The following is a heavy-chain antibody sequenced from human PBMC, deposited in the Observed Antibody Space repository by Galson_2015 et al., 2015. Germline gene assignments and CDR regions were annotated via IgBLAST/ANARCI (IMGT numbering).Heavy chain of an antibody. D-gene: IGHD5-24*01. J-gene: IGHJ4*02. CDR2: IGTAGDT. CDR3: AREEEVEIRDGYSPLFDR. Sequence: SLRLSCAASGFIFNSYDMHWVRQATGKGLEWVSLIGTAGDTYYSGSGKGRFTISRENAKNSLYLQMNSLRAGDTAVYYCAREEEVEIRDGYSPLFDRWGQGTLVTVSS. CDR1: GFIFNSYD. V-gene: IGHV3-13*01.